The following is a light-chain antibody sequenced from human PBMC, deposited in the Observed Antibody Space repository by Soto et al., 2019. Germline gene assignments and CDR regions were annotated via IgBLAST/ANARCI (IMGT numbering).Light chain of an antibody. CDR2: SSN. CDR3: AARDDTLKAAV. Sequence: QSALTQPPSASGTPGQRVTISCSGSGSNVGSNSVNWYQQLPGTAAKLLIYSSNKRPSGVPDRFSGSKSGTSASLAISGLQSEDEADYYCAARDDTLKAAVFGCRTKVTVL. V-gene: IGLV1-44*01. J-gene: IGLJ3*02. CDR1: GSNVGSNS.